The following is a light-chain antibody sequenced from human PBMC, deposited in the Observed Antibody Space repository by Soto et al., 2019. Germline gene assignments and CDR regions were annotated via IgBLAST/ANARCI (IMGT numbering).Light chain of an antibody. CDR1: QSISSW. Sequence: DIQMTQSPSTLSASVGDRVTITCRASQSISSWLTWYQQKAGQAPKLLIYKASIVESGVPSRFSGSGSGTEFTLTISSLQPDDSATDYCQQYSYFATFGQGTRVEVK. CDR2: KAS. J-gene: IGKJ1*01. CDR3: QQYSYFAT. V-gene: IGKV1-5*03.